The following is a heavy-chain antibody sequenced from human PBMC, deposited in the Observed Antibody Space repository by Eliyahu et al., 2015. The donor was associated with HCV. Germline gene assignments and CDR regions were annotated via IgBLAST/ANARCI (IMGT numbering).Heavy chain of an antibody. Sequence: EVQLVESGGGLVQPGGSLRLXCAASGFTFSSYWMHWVRQAPGKGXVWVSRXNSDGSSTSYXDXVKGRFTISRDNAKNTLYLQMNSLRAEDTAVYYCARDYWKYAFDIWGQGTMVTVSS. D-gene: IGHD1-1*01. V-gene: IGHV3-74*01. CDR1: GFTFSSYW. CDR2: XNSDGSST. CDR3: ARDYWKYAFDI. J-gene: IGHJ3*02.